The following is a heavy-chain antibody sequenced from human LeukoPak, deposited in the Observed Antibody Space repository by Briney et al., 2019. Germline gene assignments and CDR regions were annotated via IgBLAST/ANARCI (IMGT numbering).Heavy chain of an antibody. Sequence: SETLSLTCTVSGGSIISSSYYWGWIRQPPGKGLEWIGSIYYSGSTYYNPSLKSRVTISVDTSKNQFSLKLSSVTAADTAVYYCARLVDADAFDIWGQGTMVTVSS. V-gene: IGHV4-39*01. D-gene: IGHD2-2*01. CDR2: IYYSGST. J-gene: IGHJ3*02. CDR1: GGSIISSSYY. CDR3: ARLVDADAFDI.